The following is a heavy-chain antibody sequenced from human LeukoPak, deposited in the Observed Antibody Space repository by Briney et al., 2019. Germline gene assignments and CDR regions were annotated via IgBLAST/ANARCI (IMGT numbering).Heavy chain of an antibody. D-gene: IGHD2-2*01. Sequence: GGSLRLSCAASGFTFSSYAMSWVRQAPGKGLEWVSAISGSGGSTYYADSVKGRFTISRDNSKNTLDLQMNSLRAEETAVYYCAKDNCSSTSCYVYYYYGMDVWGQGTTVTVSS. J-gene: IGHJ6*02. CDR2: ISGSGGST. CDR3: AKDNCSSTSCYVYYYYGMDV. CDR1: GFTFSSYA. V-gene: IGHV3-23*01.